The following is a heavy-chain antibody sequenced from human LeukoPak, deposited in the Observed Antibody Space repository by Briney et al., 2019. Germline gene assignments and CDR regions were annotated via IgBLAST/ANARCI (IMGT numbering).Heavy chain of an antibody. CDR1: GFTFTSYW. Sequence: GGSLRLSCAASGFTFTSYWMTWVRQAPGKGLEWVANIKQDGSERYYVDSVKGRFTISRDNSKNSLYLQMNSLRAEDTGVYYCAGSGWQVYFDYWGQGTLVTVSS. D-gene: IGHD6-19*01. CDR3: AGSGWQVYFDY. CDR2: IKQDGSER. J-gene: IGHJ4*02. V-gene: IGHV3-7*01.